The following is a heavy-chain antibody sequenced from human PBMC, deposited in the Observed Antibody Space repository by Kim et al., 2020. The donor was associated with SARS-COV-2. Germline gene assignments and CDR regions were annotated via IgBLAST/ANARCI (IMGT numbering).Heavy chain of an antibody. CDR1: GFTFSNYW. V-gene: IGHV3-7*03. Sequence: GGSLRLSCAASGFTFSNYWMTWVRQAPGKGLEWVANKKQDGSEKYYVDSVKGRFTISRDNAKNSLYLQMNSLRAEDTAVYYCARDLPEYYYHTSANSAFDYWGQGTLVTVSS. D-gene: IGHD3-22*01. CDR3: ARDLPEYYYHTSANSAFDY. CDR2: KKQDGSEK. J-gene: IGHJ4*02.